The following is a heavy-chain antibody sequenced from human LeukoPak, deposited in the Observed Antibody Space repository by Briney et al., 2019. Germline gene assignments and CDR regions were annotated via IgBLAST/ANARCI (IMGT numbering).Heavy chain of an antibody. V-gene: IGHV4-34*01. D-gene: IGHD3-10*01. Sequence: SETLSLTCAVYGGSFSGYYWSWIRQPPGKGLEWIGEINHSGSTNYNPSLKSRVTISVDTSKNQFSLKLSSVTAADTAVYYCARGNYYYGSGSGLFDYWGQGTLVTVSS. J-gene: IGHJ4*02. CDR1: GGSFSGYY. CDR2: INHSGST. CDR3: ARGNYYYGSGSGLFDY.